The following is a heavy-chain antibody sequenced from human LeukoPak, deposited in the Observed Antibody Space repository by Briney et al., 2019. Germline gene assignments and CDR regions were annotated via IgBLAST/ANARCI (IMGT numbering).Heavy chain of an antibody. CDR1: GFTFSSYG. J-gene: IGHJ6*03. V-gene: IGHV3-30*02. Sequence: GGSLRLSCAASGFTFSSYGMHWVRQAPGKGLEWVAFIRYDGSNKYYADSVKGRFTISRDNAKNSLYLQMNSLRAEDTAVYYCASAGYSSGWYGYYYYMDVWGKGTTVTVSS. D-gene: IGHD6-19*01. CDR3: ASAGYSSGWYGYYYYMDV. CDR2: IRYDGSNK.